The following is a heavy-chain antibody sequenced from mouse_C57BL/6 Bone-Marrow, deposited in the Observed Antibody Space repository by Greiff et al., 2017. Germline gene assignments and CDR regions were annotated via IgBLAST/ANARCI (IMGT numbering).Heavy chain of an antibody. J-gene: IGHJ1*03. CDR3: TRSLLLRYHWYFDV. D-gene: IGHD1-1*01. CDR1: GYTFTSYR. Sequence: EVQLVESGTVLARPGASVKMSCKTSGYTFTSYRMHWVKQRPGQGLEWIGAIYPGNSDTSYNQKFKGKAKLTAVTSASTAYMELSSLTNEDSAVYYCTRSLLLRYHWYFDVWGTGTTVTVSS. V-gene: IGHV1-5*01. CDR2: IYPGNSDT.